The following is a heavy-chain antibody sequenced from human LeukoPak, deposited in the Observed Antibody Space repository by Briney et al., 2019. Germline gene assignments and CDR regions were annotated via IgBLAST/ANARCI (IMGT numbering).Heavy chain of an antibody. CDR2: ISWNSGSI. Sequence: GRSLRLSCAASGFTFDDYAMHWVRQAPGKGLEWVSGISWNSGSIGYADSVKGRFTISRDNAKNSLYLQMNSLRAEDTALYYCAKAADIVVVPTYAFDIWGQGTMVTVSS. D-gene: IGHD2-2*01. V-gene: IGHV3-9*01. CDR1: GFTFDDYA. CDR3: AKAADIVVVPTYAFDI. J-gene: IGHJ3*02.